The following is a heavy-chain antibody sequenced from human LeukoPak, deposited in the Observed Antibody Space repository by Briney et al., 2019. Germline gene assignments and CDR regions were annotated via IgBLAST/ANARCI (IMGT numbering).Heavy chain of an antibody. V-gene: IGHV4-4*02. D-gene: IGHD3-22*01. CDR1: GGSISSSNW. CDR2: IYHSGST. Sequence: SETLSLTCAVSGGSISSSNWWSWVRQPPGKGLEWIGEIYHSGSTNYNPSLKSRVTISVDKSKNQFSLKLSSVTAADTAVYYCARATGYYDSSGYYFRFWFDPWGQGTLVTVSS. CDR3: ARATGYYDSSGYYFRFWFDP. J-gene: IGHJ5*02.